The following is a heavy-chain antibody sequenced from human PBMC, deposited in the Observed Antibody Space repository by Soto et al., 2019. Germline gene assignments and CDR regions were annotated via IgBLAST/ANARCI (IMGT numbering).Heavy chain of an antibody. CDR3: ARVRGEYYDILTGYYPPLGWFDP. Sequence: SETLSLTCAVYGGSFSGYYWSWIRQPPGKGLEWIGEINHSGSTNYNPSLKSRVTISVDTSKNQFSLKLSSVTAADTAVYYCARVRGEYYDILTGYYPPLGWFDPWGQGTLVTVSS. V-gene: IGHV4-34*01. J-gene: IGHJ5*02. CDR2: INHSGST. CDR1: GGSFSGYY. D-gene: IGHD3-9*01.